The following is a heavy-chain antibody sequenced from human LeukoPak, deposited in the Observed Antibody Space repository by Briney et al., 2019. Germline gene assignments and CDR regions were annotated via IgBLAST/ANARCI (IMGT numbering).Heavy chain of an antibody. J-gene: IGHJ4*02. D-gene: IGHD2-2*01. CDR2: IKSKTDGGTT. Sequence: GGYLRLYCAASGFTFSNAWMSWLRQAPGKGLEWVGRIKSKTDGGTTDYAAPVKGRFTISRDDSKNTLYLQMNSLKTEDTAVYYCTSTIIVVPAVPDYWGQGTLVTVSS. CDR1: GFTFSNAW. V-gene: IGHV3-15*01. CDR3: TSTIIVVPAVPDY.